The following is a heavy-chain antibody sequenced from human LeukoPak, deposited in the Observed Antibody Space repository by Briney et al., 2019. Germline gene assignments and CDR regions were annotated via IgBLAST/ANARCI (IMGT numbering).Heavy chain of an antibody. Sequence: PGGSLRLSCAASGFTFSSYSMNWVRQAPGKGLEWVSSISSSSSYIYYADSVKGRFTISGDNAKNSLYLQMNSLRAEDKAVYYCARAPSSSRGYFQHWGQGTLVSVSS. V-gene: IGHV3-21*01. J-gene: IGHJ1*01. CDR1: GFTFSSYS. D-gene: IGHD2-2*01. CDR2: ISSSSSYI. CDR3: ARAPSSSRGYFQH.